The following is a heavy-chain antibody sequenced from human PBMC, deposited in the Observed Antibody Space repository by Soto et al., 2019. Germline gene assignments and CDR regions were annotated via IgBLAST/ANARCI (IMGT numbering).Heavy chain of an antibody. CDR3: ARTGAYSSVWYLVAFDY. V-gene: IGHV1-18*01. CDR2: ISAYNGNT. CDR1: GYTFTSYG. J-gene: IGHJ4*02. D-gene: IGHD6-19*01. Sequence: QVQLVQSGAEVKKPGASVKVSCKASGYTFTSYGISWVRQAPGHGLEWMGWISAYNGNTNYAQKLQGRVTMTTDTSTSTAYMELSSLRSDDTAVYYCARTGAYSSVWYLVAFDYWGQGTLVTVSS.